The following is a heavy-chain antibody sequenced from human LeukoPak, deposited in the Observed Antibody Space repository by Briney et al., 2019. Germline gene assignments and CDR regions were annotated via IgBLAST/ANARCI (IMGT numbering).Heavy chain of an antibody. Sequence: SETLSLTCTVSGGSISSYYWSWIRQPPGKGLEWIGYFYYSGSTNYNPSLKSRVTISVDTSKNQFSLKLSSVTAADTAVYYCASVQAYYYDSSGPDAFDIWGQGTMVTVSS. CDR3: ASVQAYYYDSSGPDAFDI. V-gene: IGHV4-59*01. CDR1: GGSISSYY. D-gene: IGHD3-22*01. J-gene: IGHJ3*02. CDR2: FYYSGST.